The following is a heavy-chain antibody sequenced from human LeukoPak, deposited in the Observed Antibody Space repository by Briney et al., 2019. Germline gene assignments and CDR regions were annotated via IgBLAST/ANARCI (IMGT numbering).Heavy chain of an antibody. J-gene: IGHJ4*02. CDR2: ISWDGGST. CDR3: AKDIRGSTSWYGLDY. V-gene: IGHV3-43D*03. Sequence: GGFLRLSCAASGFSFDDYVMHWVRQAPGKGLEWVSLISWDGGSTYYADSVKGRFTISRDNSKSSLYLQMNSLRAEDTALYYCAKDIRGSTSWYGLDYWGQGTLVTVSS. CDR1: GFSFDDYV. D-gene: IGHD6-13*01.